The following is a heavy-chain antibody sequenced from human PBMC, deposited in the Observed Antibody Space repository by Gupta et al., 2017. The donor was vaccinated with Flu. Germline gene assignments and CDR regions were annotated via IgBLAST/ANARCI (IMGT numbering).Heavy chain of an antibody. Sequence: EVQLVESGGGLVQPGGSLRLSCVASGFTFTNYWMGWVRQAPGKGLEWVANMKQDGSEKYYVDSVKGRFAISRDNAKNSLYLQMNSLRTEDTAVYYCARDHKRGENVVDLYGMGVWGQGTTVTVSS. CDR3: ARDHKRGENVVDLYGMGV. V-gene: IGHV3-7*01. D-gene: IGHD2-15*01. CDR2: MKQDGSEK. J-gene: IGHJ6*02. CDR1: GFTFTNYW.